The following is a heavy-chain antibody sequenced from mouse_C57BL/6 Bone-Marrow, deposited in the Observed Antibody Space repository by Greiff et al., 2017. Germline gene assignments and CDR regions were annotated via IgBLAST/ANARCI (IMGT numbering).Heavy chain of an antibody. J-gene: IGHJ3*01. V-gene: IGHV1-9*01. CDR3: ASWGVYDGGFAY. D-gene: IGHD2-12*01. CDR2: ILPGSGSN. Sequence: LVESGAELMKPGASVKLSCKATGYTFTGYWIEWVKQRPGHGLEWIGEILPGSGSNNYNEKFKGKATFTADTSSNTAYMQLSSLTTEDSALYYCASWGVYDGGFAYWGQGTLVTVSA. CDR1: GYTFTGYW.